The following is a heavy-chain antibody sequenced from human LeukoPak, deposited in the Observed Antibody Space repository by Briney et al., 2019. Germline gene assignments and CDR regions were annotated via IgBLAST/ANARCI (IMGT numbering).Heavy chain of an antibody. CDR2: INPNNGGT. J-gene: IGHJ4*02. V-gene: IGHV1-2*04. CDR1: GYTFTGYY. Sequence: ASVKVSCKASGYTFTGYYIHWVRQAPGQGLEWMVWINPNNGGTNYVQKFQGWVTMTRDTSISTAYMELSRLRSNDTAVYYCARDRHSGNYYLDYWGQGTLVTVSS. CDR3: ARDRHSGNYYLDY. D-gene: IGHD1-26*01.